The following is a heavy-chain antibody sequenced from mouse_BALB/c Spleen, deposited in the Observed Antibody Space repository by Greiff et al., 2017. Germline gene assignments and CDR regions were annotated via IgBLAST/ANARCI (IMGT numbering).Heavy chain of an antibody. CDR2: ISSGSSTI. V-gene: IGHV5-17*02. CDR3: ARASYYPYYAMDY. D-gene: IGHD2-10*01. CDR1: GFTFSSFG. Sequence: EVKLVESGGGLVQPGGSRKLSCAASGFTFSSFGMHWVRQAPEKGLEWVAYISSGSSTIYYADTVKGRFTISRDNPKNTLFLQMTSLRSEDTAMYYCARASYYPYYAMDYWGQGTSVTVSS. J-gene: IGHJ4*01.